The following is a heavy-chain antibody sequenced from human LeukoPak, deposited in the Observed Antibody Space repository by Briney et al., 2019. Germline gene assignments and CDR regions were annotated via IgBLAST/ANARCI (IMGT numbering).Heavy chain of an antibody. J-gene: IGHJ3*02. Sequence: SVKVSCKASGGTFSSYAISWVRQAPGQGLEWMGRIIPIFGIANYAQKFQGRVTITADKSTSTAYMELSSLRSEDTAVYYCARAGYSSSWYRGGQNGPAFDIWGQGTMVTVSS. V-gene: IGHV1-69*04. CDR1: GGTFSSYA. CDR3: ARAGYSSSWYRGGQNGPAFDI. D-gene: IGHD6-13*01. CDR2: IIPIFGIA.